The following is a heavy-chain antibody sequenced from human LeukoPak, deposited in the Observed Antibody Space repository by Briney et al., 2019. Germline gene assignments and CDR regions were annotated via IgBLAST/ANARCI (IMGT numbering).Heavy chain of an antibody. D-gene: IGHD6-19*01. Sequence: ASVKVSCKASGGTFSSYAISWVRQAPGQGLEWMGGIIPIFGTANYAQKFQGRVTITRNTSISTAYMELSSLRSEDTAVYYCARRAVGNSYYYYMDVWGKGTTVTVSS. J-gene: IGHJ6*03. V-gene: IGHV1-69*05. CDR3: ARRAVGNSYYYYMDV. CDR2: IIPIFGTA. CDR1: GGTFSSYA.